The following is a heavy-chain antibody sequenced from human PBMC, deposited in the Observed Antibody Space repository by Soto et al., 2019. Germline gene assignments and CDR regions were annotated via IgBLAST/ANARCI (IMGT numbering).Heavy chain of an antibody. CDR1: GGSLSGYY. CDR2: INHSGST. V-gene: IGHV4-34*01. J-gene: IGHJ4*02. D-gene: IGHD3-16*02. CDR3: ARDRAQPYYDYVWGSYREDYFDY. Sequence: SETLSLTCAVYGGSLSGYYWSWIRQPPGKGLEWIGEINHSGSTNYNPSLKSRVTISVDTSKNQFSLKLSSVTAADTAVYYCARDRAQPYYDYVWGSYREDYFDYWGQGTLVTVSS.